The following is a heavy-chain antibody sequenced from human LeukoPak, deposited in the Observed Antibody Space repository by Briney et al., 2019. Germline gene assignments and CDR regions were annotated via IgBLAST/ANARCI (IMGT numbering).Heavy chain of an antibody. CDR2: IYYGGST. D-gene: IGHD3-22*01. J-gene: IGHJ4*02. CDR3: AREKALIDHYDFSGYDWEY. V-gene: IGHV4-38-2*02. CDR1: GYSISALAN. Sequence: SETLSLTCAVSGYSISALANWGWIRQSPGKGLEWIGSIYYGGSTYYNPSLKSRVTISLDTSKNQFSLNLTSVTAADTAVYYCAREKALIDHYDFSGYDWEYWGPGSLVIVSS.